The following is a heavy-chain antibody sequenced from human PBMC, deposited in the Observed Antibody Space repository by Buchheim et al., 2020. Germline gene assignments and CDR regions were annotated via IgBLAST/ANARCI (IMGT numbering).Heavy chain of an antibody. CDR2: INHSGST. J-gene: IGHJ4*02. CDR1: GGSFSGYY. V-gene: IGHV4-34*01. Sequence: QVQLQQWGAGLLKPSETLSLTCAVYGGSFSGYYWSWIRQPPGKGLEWIGEINHSGSTNYNPSLKSRVTISVDTSKNPFSLRLSSVTAADTAVYYCARDHYYGSGSLGYWGQGTL. D-gene: IGHD3-10*01. CDR3: ARDHYYGSGSLGY.